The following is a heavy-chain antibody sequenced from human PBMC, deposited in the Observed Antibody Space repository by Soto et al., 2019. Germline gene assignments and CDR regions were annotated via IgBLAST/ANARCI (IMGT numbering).Heavy chain of an antibody. CDR1: GFTVSSNY. CDR2: IYSGGST. Sequence: EVQLVETGGGLIQPGGSLRLSCAASGFTVSSNYMSWVRQAPGKGLEWVSVIYSGGSTYYADSVKGRFTISRDNSKNTLYPQMNSLRAEDTAVYYCARERGGYDFWSGYHNNYYYYGMDVWGQGTTVTVSS. V-gene: IGHV3-53*02. CDR3: ARERGGYDFWSGYHNNYYYYGMDV. D-gene: IGHD3-3*01. J-gene: IGHJ6*02.